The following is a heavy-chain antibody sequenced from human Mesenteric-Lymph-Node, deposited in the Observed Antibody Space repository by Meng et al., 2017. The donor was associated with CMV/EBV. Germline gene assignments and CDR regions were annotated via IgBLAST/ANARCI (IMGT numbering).Heavy chain of an antibody. CDR3: ARATGYTSGWWWGYFDY. Sequence: GGSLRLSCAASGFTFDDYAMHWVRQAPGKGLEWVSGISWNSGSIGYADSVKGRFTISRDNAKNALYLQMNSLRAEDAALYYCARATGYTSGWWWGYFDYWGQGTVVTVSS. D-gene: IGHD6-19*01. CDR2: ISWNSGSI. V-gene: IGHV3-9*01. J-gene: IGHJ4*02. CDR1: GFTFDDYA.